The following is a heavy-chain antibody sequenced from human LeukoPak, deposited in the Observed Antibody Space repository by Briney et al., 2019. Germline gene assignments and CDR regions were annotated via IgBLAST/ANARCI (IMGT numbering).Heavy chain of an antibody. CDR2: IIPIFGTA. J-gene: IGHJ5*02. CDR1: GGTFSSYA. CDR3: ARSGYSSSWYEKNWFDP. Sequence: GASVKVSCKASGGTFSSYAISWVRQAPGQGLEWMGGIIPIFGTANYAQKFQGRVTITADKSTGTAYMELSSLRSEDTAVYYCARSGYSSSWYEKNWFDPWGQGTLVTVSS. D-gene: IGHD6-13*01. V-gene: IGHV1-69*06.